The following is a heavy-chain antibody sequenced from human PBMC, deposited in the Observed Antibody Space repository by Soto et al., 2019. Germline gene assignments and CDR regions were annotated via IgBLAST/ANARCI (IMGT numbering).Heavy chain of an antibody. V-gene: IGHV4-59*01. J-gene: IGHJ3*02. CDR2: IYYSGST. CDR3: AREGGGDAFDI. Sequence: WETLSLTCTVSGGSISSYYWSWVRQPPGKGLEWMGYIYYSGSTNYNPSLKSRVTISVDTSKNQFSLKLSSVTAADTAVYYCAREGGGDAFDIWGQGTMVTVSS. D-gene: IGHD3-16*01. CDR1: GGSISSYY.